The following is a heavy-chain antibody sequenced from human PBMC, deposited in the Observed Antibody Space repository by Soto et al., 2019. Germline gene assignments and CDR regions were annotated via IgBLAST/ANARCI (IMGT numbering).Heavy chain of an antibody. J-gene: IGHJ6*02. CDR2: IYYTGST. CDR1: GGSISSGGNY. Sequence: QVQLQESGPGLVKPSQTLSLTCTVSGGSISSGGNYWSWIRQHPGKGLEWIGYIYYTGSTYYNPSLKSRVTISPDTSKNQFSLRLSSVTAADTAVYYCARDMKFENDGGYYYSGMDVWGQGTTVTVSS. CDR3: ARDMKFENDGGYYYSGMDV. V-gene: IGHV4-31*03. D-gene: IGHD1-1*01.